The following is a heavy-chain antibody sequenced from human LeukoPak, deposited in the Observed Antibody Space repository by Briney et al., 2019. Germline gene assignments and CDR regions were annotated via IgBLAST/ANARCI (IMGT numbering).Heavy chain of an antibody. CDR2: ISSSGSTK. V-gene: IGHV3-11*04. CDR3: ARVDCSSTSCYEFDY. D-gene: IGHD2-2*01. CDR1: GFTFTDYY. J-gene: IGHJ4*02. Sequence: GGSLRLSCAASGFTFTDYYMSWIRQAPGKGLDWVSYISSSGSTKNYAGSVKGRFTISRDNAKNSLYLQMNSLRVEDTAVYYCARVDCSSTSCYEFDYWGQGTLVIVSS.